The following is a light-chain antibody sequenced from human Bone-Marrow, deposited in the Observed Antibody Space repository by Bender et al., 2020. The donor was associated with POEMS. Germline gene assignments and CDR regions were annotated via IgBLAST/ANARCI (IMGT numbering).Light chain of an antibody. CDR2: NTN. CDR3: ATWHDSLNGWV. CDR1: SSNIVTNP. V-gene: IGLV1-44*01. J-gene: IGLJ3*02. Sequence: QSVLTQPPSASGTPGQRVIISCSGSSSNIVTNPVNWYQHLPGTAPKVLIYNTNQRPSGVPDRCSGSKSGTSASLAIRALQSEDEGDYYCATWHDSLNGWVFGGGTKLAVL.